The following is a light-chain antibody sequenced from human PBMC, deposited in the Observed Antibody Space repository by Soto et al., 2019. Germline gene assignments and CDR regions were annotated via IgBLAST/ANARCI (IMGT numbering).Light chain of an antibody. J-gene: IGKJ1*01. CDR2: AAS. CDR3: QQLNSFPWT. V-gene: IGKV1-9*01. CDR1: QGIGSY. Sequence: DIQLTQSPSFLSPSVGDRVTITCRAGQGIGSYLAWYQQKPGKAPKLLIYAASTLQSGVPSRFSGSASGTEFTLTISNLQPEDFATYYCQQLNSFPWTFGQGTKVEIK.